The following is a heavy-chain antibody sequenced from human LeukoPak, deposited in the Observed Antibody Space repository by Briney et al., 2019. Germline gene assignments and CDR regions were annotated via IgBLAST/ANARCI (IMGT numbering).Heavy chain of an antibody. D-gene: IGHD3-10*02. J-gene: IGHJ6*04. CDR3: AELGITMIGGV. CDR2: IDTAGRST. CDR1: GFTFSNYW. V-gene: IGHV3-74*01. Sequence: GGSLRLSCAASGFTFSNYWMHWVRQAPGKGLVWVSRIDTAGRSTSYVDSVKGRFTISRDNAKNTLYLQMNSLRAEDTAVYYCAELGITMIGGVWGKGTTVTISS.